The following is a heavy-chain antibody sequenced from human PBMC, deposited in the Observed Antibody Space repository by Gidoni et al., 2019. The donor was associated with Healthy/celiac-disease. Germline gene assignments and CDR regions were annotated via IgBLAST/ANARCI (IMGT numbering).Heavy chain of an antibody. CDR2: ISWNDDK. D-gene: IGHD3-10*01. CDR1: GFSLSTSGVG. V-gene: IGHV2-5*01. CDR3: AHRLVGFYYGSGNNWFDP. Sequence: QITLKESGPTLVKPTQTLTLTCTFSGFSLSTSGVGVGWIRQPPGKALEWLALISWNDDKRYSPSLKSRLTITKDTSKNQVVLTMTNMDPVDTATYYCAHRLVGFYYGSGNNWFDPWGQGTLVTVSS. J-gene: IGHJ5*02.